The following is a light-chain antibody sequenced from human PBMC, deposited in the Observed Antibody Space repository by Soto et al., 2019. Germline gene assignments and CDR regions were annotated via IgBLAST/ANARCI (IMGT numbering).Light chain of an antibody. CDR1: SSNIGSNT. J-gene: IGLJ3*02. CDR3: AAWDDSLNGVV. CDR2: TDN. V-gene: IGLV1-44*01. Sequence: QSVLTQPPSASGAPGQKVTISCSGSSSNIGSNTVNWYHRLPGTAPKLLIYTDNKRPSGVPDRFSGSKSGTSASLAISGLQSEDEADYYCAAWDDSLNGVVFGGGTKLTVL.